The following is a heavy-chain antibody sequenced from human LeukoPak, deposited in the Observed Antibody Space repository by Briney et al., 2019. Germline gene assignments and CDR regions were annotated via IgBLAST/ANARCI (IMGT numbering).Heavy chain of an antibody. CDR3: AREYYSDWFDP. CDR2: INHSGST. D-gene: IGHD2/OR15-2a*01. J-gene: IGHJ5*02. Sequence: SETLSLTRAVYGGSFSGYYWSWIRQPPGKGLEWIGEINHSGSTNYNPSLKSRVTISVDTSKNQFSLKLSSVTAADTAVYYCAREYYSDWFDPWGQGTLVTVSS. V-gene: IGHV4-34*01. CDR1: GGSFSGYY.